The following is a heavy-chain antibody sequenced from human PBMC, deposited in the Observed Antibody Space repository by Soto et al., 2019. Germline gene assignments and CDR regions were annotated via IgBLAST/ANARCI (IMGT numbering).Heavy chain of an antibody. CDR2: ILYDGSNK. CDR1: GFTFSSYT. J-gene: IGHJ5*02. Sequence: QVQLVESGGGVVQPGRSLRLSCAASGFTFSSYTMHWVRQAPGKGLEWVAVILYDGSNKYYAASVKGRFTISRDNSKNTLYLQMNSLRPEDTAVYYCARDNGEELPNGWFDPWGQGTLVTVSS. V-gene: IGHV3-30-3*01. D-gene: IGHD1-7*01. CDR3: ARDNGEELPNGWFDP.